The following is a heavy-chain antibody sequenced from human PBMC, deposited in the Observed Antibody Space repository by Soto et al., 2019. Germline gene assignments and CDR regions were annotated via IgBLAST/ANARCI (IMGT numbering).Heavy chain of an antibody. CDR2: IIPFFDTT. Sequence: QVQLVQSGAEVRKPGSSVKVSCKASGGTFSSYSISWMRQAPGQGLEWMGGIIPFFDTTNYAQKLQGSVTITADESTSTAYMALSSLTSEATAVYYCARGGTYRSGFAPWGQGPLVTVSS. CDR3: ARGGTYRSGFAP. V-gene: IGHV1-69*12. J-gene: IGHJ5*02. D-gene: IGHD2-2*02. CDR1: GGTFSSYS.